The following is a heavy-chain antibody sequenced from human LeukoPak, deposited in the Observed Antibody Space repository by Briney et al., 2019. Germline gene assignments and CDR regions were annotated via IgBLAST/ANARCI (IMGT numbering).Heavy chain of an antibody. Sequence: GRSLRLSCAASGFTFSSYAMHWVRQAPGKGLEWVAVISYDGSNKYYADSVKGRFTISRDNSKNTLYLQMNSLRAEDTAVYYCARFPHGVVTPYFDYWGQGTLVTVSS. V-gene: IGHV3-30-3*01. D-gene: IGHD3-22*01. CDR3: ARFPHGVVTPYFDY. J-gene: IGHJ4*02. CDR1: GFTFSSYA. CDR2: ISYDGSNK.